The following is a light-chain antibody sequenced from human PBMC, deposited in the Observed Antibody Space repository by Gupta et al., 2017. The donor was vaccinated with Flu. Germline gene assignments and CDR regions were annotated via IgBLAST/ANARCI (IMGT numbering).Light chain of an antibody. Sequence: PSLLSASPRDRVTISCRMSQSIRSYLAWYQQKPGQSPELLIYSASTSHSGVPSRFSGSGSGTDFTLTISCLESEDVATYYCLQYDIFPQTFGQGTKLEIK. CDR3: LQYDIFPQT. CDR2: SAS. CDR1: QSIRSY. J-gene: IGKJ1*01. V-gene: IGKV1D-8*01.